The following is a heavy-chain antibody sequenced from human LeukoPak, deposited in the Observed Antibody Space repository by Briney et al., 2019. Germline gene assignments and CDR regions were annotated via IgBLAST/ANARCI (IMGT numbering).Heavy chain of an antibody. CDR3: AKATSYQFVDY. Sequence: GGSLRLSCAASGLTVSTNYFSWVRQAPGKGLEWVSAISGSGGSTYYADSVKGRFTISRDNSKNTLYLQMNSLRAEDTAVYYCAKATSYQFVDYWGQGTLVTVSS. D-gene: IGHD2-2*01. CDR2: ISGSGGST. V-gene: IGHV3-23*01. J-gene: IGHJ4*02. CDR1: GLTVSTNY.